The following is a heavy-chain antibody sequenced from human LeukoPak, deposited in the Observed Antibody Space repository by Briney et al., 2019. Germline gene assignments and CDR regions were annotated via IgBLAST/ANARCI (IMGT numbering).Heavy chain of an antibody. CDR1: GFTFSTYW. D-gene: IGHD2-15*01. Sequence: GGSLRLSCAASGFTFSTYWMSWVRQAPGKGLEWVADIKQDGSEKYYVDSVKGRFTISRQNAKNSLFLQMNSLRAEDTAVYYCARHRSGGSQDDAFDIWGQGTMVTVSS. V-gene: IGHV3-7*01. CDR2: IKQDGSEK. J-gene: IGHJ3*02. CDR3: ARHRSGGSQDDAFDI.